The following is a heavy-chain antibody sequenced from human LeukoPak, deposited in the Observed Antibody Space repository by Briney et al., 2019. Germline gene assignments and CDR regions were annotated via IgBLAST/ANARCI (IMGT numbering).Heavy chain of an antibody. Sequence: SETLSLTCTVSGGSISSYYWSWIRQPPGKGLEWIGYIYYSGSTNYNPSLKSRVTISVDTSKNQFSLKLSSVTAADTAVYHCARGGLEGGYHSNDAFDIWGQGTLVTVSS. CDR3: ARGGLEGGYHSNDAFDI. V-gene: IGHV4-59*01. J-gene: IGHJ3*02. D-gene: IGHD3-22*01. CDR1: GGSISSYY. CDR2: IYYSGST.